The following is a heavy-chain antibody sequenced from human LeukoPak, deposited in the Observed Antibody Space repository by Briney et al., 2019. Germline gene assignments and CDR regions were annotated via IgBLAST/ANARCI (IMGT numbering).Heavy chain of an antibody. CDR3: ASHAGSANWDPKTLDY. Sequence: ASETLSLTCTVSGGSISSYYWSWIRQPPGKGLDWIGYISYSGSTNYNPSLKSRVTISVDTSKNQFSLKLSSVTAADTAVYYCASHAGSANWDPKTLDYWGQGTLVTVSS. J-gene: IGHJ4*02. CDR2: ISYSGST. V-gene: IGHV4-59*01. CDR1: GGSISSYY. D-gene: IGHD7-27*01.